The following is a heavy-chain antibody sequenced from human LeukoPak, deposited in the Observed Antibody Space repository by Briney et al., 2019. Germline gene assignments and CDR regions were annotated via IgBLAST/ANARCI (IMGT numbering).Heavy chain of an antibody. CDR2: MNPNSGNT. CDR1: GYTFTSYD. Sequence: ASVKVSCKASGYTFTSYDINWVRQATGQGLEWMGWMNPNSGNTGFAQKFQGRVTMTRDTSISTAYMELSSLRSEDTAVYYCARVPRRGDRFDPWGQGTLVTVSS. J-gene: IGHJ5*02. D-gene: IGHD3-10*01. CDR3: ARVPRRGDRFDP. V-gene: IGHV1-8*01.